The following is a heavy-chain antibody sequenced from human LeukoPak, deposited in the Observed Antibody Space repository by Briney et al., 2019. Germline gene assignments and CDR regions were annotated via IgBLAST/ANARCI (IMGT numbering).Heavy chain of an antibody. J-gene: IGHJ4*02. V-gene: IGHV3-30*18. CDR2: ISYDGSNK. CDR1: GFTFSSYG. D-gene: IGHD1-26*01. Sequence: GRSPRLSCAASGFTFSSYGMHWVRQAPGKGLEWVAVISYDGSNKYYADSVKGRFTISRDNSKNTLYLQMNSLRAEDTAVYYCAKGYSGSSPDYWGQGTLVTVSS. CDR3: AKGYSGSSPDY.